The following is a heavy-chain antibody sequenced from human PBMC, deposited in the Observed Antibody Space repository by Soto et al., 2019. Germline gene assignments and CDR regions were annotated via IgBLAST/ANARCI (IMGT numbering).Heavy chain of an antibody. J-gene: IGHJ4*02. CDR3: ARDYDSSGDY. V-gene: IGHV4-39*01. CDR2: IYYSGST. Sequence: QLQLQESGPGLVKPSETLSLTCTVSGGSISTSSYYWGWIRQPPGKGLEWIGSIYYSGSTYYNPSLKSRATISVDTSKNQFSMKLSSVTAADTAVYYCARDYDSSGDYWGQGTLVTVSS. D-gene: IGHD3-22*01. CDR1: GGSISTSSYY.